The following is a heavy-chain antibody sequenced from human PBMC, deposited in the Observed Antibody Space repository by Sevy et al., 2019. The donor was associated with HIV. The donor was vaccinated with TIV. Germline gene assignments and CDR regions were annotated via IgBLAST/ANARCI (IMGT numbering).Heavy chain of an antibody. CDR3: ARGGHLFLDAFDL. CDR2: VFPGDSTV. Sequence: GESLKISCKTSGYRVISYWIGRVRQKPGKGLEWVGMVFPGDSTVRHSPTLESKVTISVDKSISAAYLQWTSLRASDTAMYYCARGGHLFLDAFDLWGLGTMVPASS. CDR1: GYRVISYW. J-gene: IGHJ3*01. V-gene: IGHV5-51*01.